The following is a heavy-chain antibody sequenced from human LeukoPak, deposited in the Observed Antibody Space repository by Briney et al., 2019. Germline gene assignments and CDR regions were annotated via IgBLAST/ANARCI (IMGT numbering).Heavy chain of an antibody. V-gene: IGHV3-43*02. Sequence: GGSLRLSCAASGFTFDDYAMHWVRQAPGKGLEWVSLISGDGGSTYYADPVEGRFTISRDNSKNSLYLQMNSLRTEDTALYYCAKTYCGGDCYSRALAFDIWGQGTMVTVSS. J-gene: IGHJ3*02. CDR2: ISGDGGST. D-gene: IGHD2-21*02. CDR1: GFTFDDYA. CDR3: AKTYCGGDCYSRALAFDI.